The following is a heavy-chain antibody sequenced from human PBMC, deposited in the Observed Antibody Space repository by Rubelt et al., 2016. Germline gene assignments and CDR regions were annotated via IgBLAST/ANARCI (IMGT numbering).Heavy chain of an antibody. CDR2: IYWNDDK. J-gene: IGHJ4*02. CDR1: GFSLSTSGVG. V-gene: IGHV2-5*01. D-gene: IGHD2-15*01. CDR3: ALSRRRDGCSGGACYYFDF. Sequence: QITLKESGPTLVKPTQTLTLTCTFSGFSLSTSGVGVGWIRQPPGKALEWLALIYWNDDKRYSPSLKSRLTITKDTSKNQVVLTRAIMDPVDTGSYYCALSRRRDGCSGGACYYFDFWGQGTLVAVSS.